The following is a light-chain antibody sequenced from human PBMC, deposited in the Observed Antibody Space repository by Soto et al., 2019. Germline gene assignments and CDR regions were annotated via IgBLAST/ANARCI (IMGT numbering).Light chain of an antibody. J-gene: IGLJ2*01. CDR3: QSYDISLSGSVV. CDR2: GNN. V-gene: IGLV1-40*01. Sequence: QLVLTQPPSVSGAPGQRVTISCTGSSSNLGAGYDVHWYQQFPGTAPKLLIYGNNNRPSGVPDRFSGSKSGTSASLAITGLPADDEADYYCQSYDISLSGSVVFGGGTKLTVL. CDR1: SSNLGAGYD.